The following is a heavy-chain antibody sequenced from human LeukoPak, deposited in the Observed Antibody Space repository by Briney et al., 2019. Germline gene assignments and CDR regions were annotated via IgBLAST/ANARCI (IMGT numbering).Heavy chain of an antibody. CDR2: IGTAGDT. CDR3: AKVRSVGPLFYYYYGMDV. D-gene: IGHD4-23*01. Sequence: GGSLRLSCAASGFTFSSYDMHWVRQATGKGLEWVSAIGTAGDTYYPGSVKGRFTISRENAKNSLYLRMNSLRAEDTAVYYCAKVRSVGPLFYYYYGMDVWGQGTTVTVSS. J-gene: IGHJ6*02. CDR1: GFTFSSYD. V-gene: IGHV3-13*01.